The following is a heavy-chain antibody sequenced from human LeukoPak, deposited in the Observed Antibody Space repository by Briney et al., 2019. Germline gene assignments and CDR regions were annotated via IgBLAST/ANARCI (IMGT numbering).Heavy chain of an antibody. Sequence: SGPTLVNPTQTLTLTCTFSGFSLSTSGVGVGWIRQPPGKALAWLALIYWNDDKRYSPSLKSRLTITKDTSKNQVVLTMTNMDPVDTATYYCAHSGTVTTPHDAFDIWGQGTMVTVSS. J-gene: IGHJ3*02. CDR3: AHSGTVTTPHDAFDI. CDR1: GFSLSTSGVG. D-gene: IGHD4-17*01. CDR2: IYWNDDK. V-gene: IGHV2-5*01.